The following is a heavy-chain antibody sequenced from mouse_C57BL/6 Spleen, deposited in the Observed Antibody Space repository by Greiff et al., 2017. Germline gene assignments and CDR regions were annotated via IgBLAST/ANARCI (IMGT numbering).Heavy chain of an antibody. V-gene: IGHV1-55*01. Sequence: QVQLQQPGAELVKPGASVKMSCKASGYTFTSYWITWVKQRPGQGLEWIGDIYPGSGSTNYNEKFKSKATLTVDTSSSTAYMQLSSLTSEDSAVYYCARASTGVGLRYFDVWGTGTTVTVSS. CDR3: ARASTGVGLRYFDV. CDR1: GYTFTSYW. CDR2: IYPGSGST. D-gene: IGHD1-1*01. J-gene: IGHJ1*03.